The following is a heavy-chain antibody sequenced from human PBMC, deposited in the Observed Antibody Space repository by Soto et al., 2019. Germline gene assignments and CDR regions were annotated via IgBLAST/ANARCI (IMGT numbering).Heavy chain of an antibody. V-gene: IGHV3-30*18. J-gene: IGHJ4*02. CDR1: GFTFSNYG. CDR2: ISYDGTDK. CDR3: AKGFGWNYLDY. Sequence: QVQLVESGGGVVQPGRSLRLSCAASGFTFSNYGLHWVRQAPGKGLEWVALISYDGTDKYYADSVKGRFTISRDNSKNTLEQQMNSLRTEDTAVYYCAKGFGWNYLDYWGQGTLVTVSS. D-gene: IGHD1-1*01.